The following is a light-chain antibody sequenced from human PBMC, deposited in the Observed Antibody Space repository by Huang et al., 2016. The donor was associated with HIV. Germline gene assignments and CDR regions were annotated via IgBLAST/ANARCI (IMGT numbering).Light chain of an antibody. CDR1: QAISYY. CDR3: QQYSIPPYA. CDR2: GAS. Sequence: DIQMTQSPSFMSASVGDRVTITCRASQAISYYLAWYQQKPGKTPKLLISGASTLESGVPARFSGGGSGTDFRLTLSSLQPEDVATYYCQQYSIPPYAFGQGTKL. V-gene: IGKV1-27*01. J-gene: IGKJ2*01.